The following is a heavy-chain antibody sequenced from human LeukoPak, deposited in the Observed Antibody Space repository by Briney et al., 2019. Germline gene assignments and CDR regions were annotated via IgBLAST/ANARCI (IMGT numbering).Heavy chain of an antibody. J-gene: IGHJ4*02. CDR1: GGTFSSYG. Sequence: SVKVSCKASGGTFSSYGISWVRQAPGQGLEWMGGIIPIFGTTKYAQKFQGRVTITADESTSTAYMEVSSLRSEDTAVYYCAREGVDYYNSSAYLDYWGQGTLVTVSS. CDR3: AREGVDYYNSSAYLDY. D-gene: IGHD3-22*01. V-gene: IGHV1-69*13. CDR2: IIPIFGTT.